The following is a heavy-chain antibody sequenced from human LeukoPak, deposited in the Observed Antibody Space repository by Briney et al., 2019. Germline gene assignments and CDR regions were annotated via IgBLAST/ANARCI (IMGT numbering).Heavy chain of an antibody. CDR1: GGTFSSYA. CDR3: AREPPRASSAFDI. J-gene: IGHJ3*02. Sequence: TVNVSCKASGGTFSSYAISWVRQAPGQGPEWMGGIIPIFGTANYAQKFQGRVTNTADESTSTAYMELSSLRSEDTAVYYCAREPPRASSAFDIWGQGTMVTVSS. V-gene: IGHV1-69*13. D-gene: IGHD6-6*01. CDR2: IIPIFGTA.